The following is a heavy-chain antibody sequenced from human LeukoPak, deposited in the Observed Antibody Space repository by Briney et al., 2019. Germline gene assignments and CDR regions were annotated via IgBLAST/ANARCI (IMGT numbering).Heavy chain of an antibody. Sequence: SVKVSCKASGGTFSSYTISWVRQAPGQGLEWMGRIIPILGIANYAQKFQGRVTITADKSTSTAYMALSSLRSEDTAVYYCATTAGAAGGYYGMDVWGQGTTVTVSS. V-gene: IGHV1-69*02. CDR1: GGTFSSYT. J-gene: IGHJ6*02. D-gene: IGHD6-13*01. CDR2: IIPILGIA. CDR3: ATTAGAAGGYYGMDV.